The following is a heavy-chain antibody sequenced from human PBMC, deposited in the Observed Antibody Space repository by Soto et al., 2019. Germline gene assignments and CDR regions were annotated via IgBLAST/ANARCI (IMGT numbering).Heavy chain of an antibody. D-gene: IGHD3-3*01. V-gene: IGHV1-46*01. CDR2: ISPDGGST. J-gene: IGHJ4*02. CDR1: GYAFTDHY. CDR3: ARAPRGGVIIVITWAQIDY. Sequence: ASVKVSCKASGYAFTDHYIHWVRQAPGQVLEWMGIISPDGGSTRYSQKFQARITMTRDTSTSTVYMELSSLRSEDTAVYYCARAPRGGVIIVITWAQIDYWGQGTLVTVSS.